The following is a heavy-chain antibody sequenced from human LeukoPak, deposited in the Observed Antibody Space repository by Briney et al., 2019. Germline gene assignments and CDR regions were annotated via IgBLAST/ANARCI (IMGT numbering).Heavy chain of an antibody. D-gene: IGHD6-13*01. V-gene: IGHV3-49*03. J-gene: IGHJ4*02. CDR1: GFAFGDHA. Sequence: GGSLRLSCTASGFAFGDHAMGWFRQAPGKGLEWVGFIRSKPYGGTTEYAASVKGRFTISRDDSKSIAYLQMNSLKTEDTAVYYCTRDVSSSWYEGADYWDQGTLVTVSS. CDR2: IRSKPYGGTT. CDR3: TRDVSSSWYEGADY.